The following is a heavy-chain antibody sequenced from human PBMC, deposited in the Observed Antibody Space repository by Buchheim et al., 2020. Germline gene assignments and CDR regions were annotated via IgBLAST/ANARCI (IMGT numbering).Heavy chain of an antibody. D-gene: IGHD3-22*01. V-gene: IGHV1-69*01. CDR2: IIPIFGTA. CDR1: GGTFSTYT. Sequence: QVQLVQSGAEVKKPESSVKVSCKASGGTFSTYTISWVRQAPGQGLEWMGGIIPIFGTANYAQKFQGRVTITADESTSTAYMELSSLRSEDTAVYYCAREYYDSSGYYYVRALTSHAFDIWGQGT. CDR3: AREYYDSSGYYYVRALTSHAFDI. J-gene: IGHJ3*02.